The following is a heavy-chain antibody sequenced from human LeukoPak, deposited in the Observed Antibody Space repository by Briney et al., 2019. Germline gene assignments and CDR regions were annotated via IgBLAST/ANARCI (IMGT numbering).Heavy chain of an antibody. J-gene: IGHJ4*02. V-gene: IGHV1-69*13. CDR3: ARDHLAYYDSSGYCPFDY. CDR2: IIPIFGTA. Sequence: SAKVSCKASGGTFSSYAISWVRQAPGQGLEWMGGIIPIFGTANYAQKFQGRVTITADESTSTAYMELSSLRSEDTAVYYCARDHLAYYDSSGYCPFDYWGQGTLVTVSS. CDR1: GGTFSSYA. D-gene: IGHD3-22*01.